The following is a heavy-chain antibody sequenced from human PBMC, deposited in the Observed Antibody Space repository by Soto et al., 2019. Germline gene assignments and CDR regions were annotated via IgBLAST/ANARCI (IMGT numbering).Heavy chain of an antibody. J-gene: IGHJ3*02. CDR1: CYTFTSYG. V-gene: IGHV1-2*04. Sequence: ASVKVSCKASCYTFTSYGISWVRQAPGQGLEWMGWINPNSGGTNYAQKFQGWVTMTRDTSISTAYMELSRLRSDDTAVYYCARVGTTDAFDIWGQGTMVTVSS. D-gene: IGHD4-17*01. CDR2: INPNSGGT. CDR3: ARVGTTDAFDI.